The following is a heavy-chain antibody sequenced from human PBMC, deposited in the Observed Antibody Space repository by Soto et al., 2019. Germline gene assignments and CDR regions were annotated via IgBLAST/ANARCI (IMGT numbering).Heavy chain of an antibody. CDR3: ARHETLHGDYDY. V-gene: IGHV3-30*01. CDR1: GFTFSSYA. CDR2: ISYDGSNN. Sequence: GGSLRLSCATSGFTFSSYAMHWVRQAPGKGLEWVALISYDGSNNYYADSVKGRFTISRDNSKNTVYLQMNSLRPEDTAVYYCARHETLHGDYDYWGQGTLVTVSS. J-gene: IGHJ4*02. D-gene: IGHD4-17*01.